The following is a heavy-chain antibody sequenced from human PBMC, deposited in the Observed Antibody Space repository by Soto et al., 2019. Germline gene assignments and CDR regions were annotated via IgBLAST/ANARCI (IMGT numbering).Heavy chain of an antibody. J-gene: IGHJ4*02. CDR2: IYYTGST. CDR3: ARANWYSEY. D-gene: IGHD2-8*01. V-gene: IGHV4-59*11. CDR1: GGSINNHY. Sequence: QVHLQESGPGLVKPSETLSLTCTVSGGSINNHYWSWIRQAPGKGLEWIGYIYYTGSTNYNPSLKSRVTMSVDTSKNQFSLNLTSLTAADTGIYYCARANWYSEYWGQGTLVTVSS.